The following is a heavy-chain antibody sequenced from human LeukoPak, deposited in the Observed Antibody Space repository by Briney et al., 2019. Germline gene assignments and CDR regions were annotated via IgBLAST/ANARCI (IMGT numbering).Heavy chain of an antibody. D-gene: IGHD6-19*01. V-gene: IGHV4-34*01. CDR2: INHSGST. Sequence: SETLSLTCAVYGGSFSGYYWSWIRQPPGKGLEWIGEINHSGSTNYNSSLKSRVTISVDTSKNQFSLKLSSVTAADTAVYYCARAVAGTIFDYWGQGTLVTVSS. CDR3: ARAVAGTIFDY. CDR1: GGSFSGYY. J-gene: IGHJ4*02.